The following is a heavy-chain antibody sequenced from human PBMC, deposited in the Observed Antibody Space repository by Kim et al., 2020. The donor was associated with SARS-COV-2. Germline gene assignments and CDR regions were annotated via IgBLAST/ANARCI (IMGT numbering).Heavy chain of an antibody. CDR3: ARTDSFFDY. Sequence: SEKYYVDSVKGRFTISRDNAKNSLYLQMNSLRAEDTAVYYCARTDSFFDYWGQGTLVTVSS. J-gene: IGHJ4*02. CDR2: SEK. V-gene: IGHV3-7*01.